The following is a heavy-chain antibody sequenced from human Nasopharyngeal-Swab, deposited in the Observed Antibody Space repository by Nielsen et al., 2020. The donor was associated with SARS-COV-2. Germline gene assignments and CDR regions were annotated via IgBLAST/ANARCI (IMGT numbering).Heavy chain of an antibody. Sequence: GGSLRLSCAGSGFTYSSYEMNWVRQAPGKGLEWVSYISSSGSTIYYADSVKGRFTISRDNARNSLYLQMNSLRDEDTAAYYCARDGWNYDFWSGRPFDLWGRGTLVTVSS. V-gene: IGHV3-48*03. CDR3: ARDGWNYDFWSGRPFDL. CDR2: ISSSGSTI. J-gene: IGHJ2*01. D-gene: IGHD3-3*01. CDR1: GFTYSSYE.